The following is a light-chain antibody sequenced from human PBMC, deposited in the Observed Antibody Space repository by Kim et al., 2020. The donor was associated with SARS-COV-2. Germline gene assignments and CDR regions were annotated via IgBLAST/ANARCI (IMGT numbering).Light chain of an antibody. Sequence: ASTGNRVTITCRASQGISSYLAWYQQKPGKAPKLLIYAASTLQSGVPSRFSGSGSGTDFTLTISCLQSEDFATYYCQQYYSYPWTFGQGTKVDIK. CDR2: AAS. V-gene: IGKV1-8*01. CDR3: QQYYSYPWT. J-gene: IGKJ1*01. CDR1: QGISSY.